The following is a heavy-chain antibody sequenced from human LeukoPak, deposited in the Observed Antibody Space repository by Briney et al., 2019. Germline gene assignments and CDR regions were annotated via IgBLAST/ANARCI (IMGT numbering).Heavy chain of an antibody. D-gene: IGHD3-10*01. Sequence: ASVKVSCKASGGTFSSYAISWVRQAPGQGLEWMGWISAYNGNTNYAQKLQGRVTMTTDTSTSTAYMELRSLRSDDTAVYYCARDVGFGEFDYWGQGTLVTVSS. J-gene: IGHJ4*02. CDR3: ARDVGFGEFDY. CDR1: GGTFSSYA. V-gene: IGHV1-18*01. CDR2: ISAYNGNT.